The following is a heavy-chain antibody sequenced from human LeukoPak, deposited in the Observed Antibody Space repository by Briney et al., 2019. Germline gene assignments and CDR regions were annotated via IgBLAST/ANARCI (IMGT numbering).Heavy chain of an antibody. V-gene: IGHV3-23*03. CDR3: AKDLLPVAANW. CDR1: GFTFGDYA. J-gene: IGHJ4*02. Sequence: GGSLRLSCTASGFTFGDYAMSWVRQAPGKGLEWVSVIYSGGSTYYADSVKGRFTISRDNSKNTLYLQMNSLRAEDTAVYYCAKDLLPVAANWWGQGTLVTVSS. CDR2: IYSGGST. D-gene: IGHD6-19*01.